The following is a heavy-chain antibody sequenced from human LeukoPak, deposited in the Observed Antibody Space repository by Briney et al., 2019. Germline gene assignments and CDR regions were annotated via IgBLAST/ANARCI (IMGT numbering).Heavy chain of an antibody. D-gene: IGHD2-15*01. Sequence: GGSLRLSCAATGFTFSSYARHWVRQAPGKGLEWVAVISYDGSNKYYADSVKGRFTISRDNSKNTLYLQMNSLRAEDTAVYHCARERRVAFDYWGQGTLVTVSS. CDR2: ISYDGSNK. CDR1: GFTFSSYA. V-gene: IGHV3-30-3*01. J-gene: IGHJ4*02. CDR3: ARERRVAFDY.